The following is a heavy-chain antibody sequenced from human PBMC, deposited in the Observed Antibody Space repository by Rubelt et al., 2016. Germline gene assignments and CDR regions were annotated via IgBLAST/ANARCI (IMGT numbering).Heavy chain of an antibody. V-gene: IGHV4-39*01. D-gene: IGHD6-6*01. J-gene: IGHJ5*02. CDR3: ARPHSYSSSSPGGGTFGNWFDP. Sequence: GWIRQPPGKGLEWIGSIYYSGSTYYNPSLKSRVTISVDTSKNQFSLKLSSVTAADTAVYYCARPHSYSSSSPGGGTFGNWFDPWGQGTLVTVSS. CDR2: IYYSGST.